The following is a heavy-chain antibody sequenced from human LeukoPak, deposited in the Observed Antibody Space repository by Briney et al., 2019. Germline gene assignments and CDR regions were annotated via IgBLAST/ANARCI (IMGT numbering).Heavy chain of an antibody. D-gene: IGHD6-13*01. CDR3: ATRAALYYFDY. J-gene: IGHJ4*02. CDR2: INAGNGNT. Sequence: ASVKVSCKASGYTFTSYAMHWVRQAPGQRLEWMGWINAGNGNTKYSQKFQGRVTMTEDTSTDTAYMELSSLRSEDTAVYYCATRAALYYFDYWGQGTLVTVSS. CDR1: GYTFTSYA. V-gene: IGHV1-3*01.